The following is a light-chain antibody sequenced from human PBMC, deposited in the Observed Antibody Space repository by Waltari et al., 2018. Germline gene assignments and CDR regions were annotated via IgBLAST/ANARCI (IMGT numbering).Light chain of an antibody. CDR3: QQYYSTPS. CDR2: WAS. J-gene: IGKJ1*01. CDR1: QSVLYSSNNKNY. Sequence: IVLPQSQDSLPFPLAKRAPTNGKSSQSVLYSSNNKNYLAWYQQKPGQPPKLLIYWASTRESGVPDRFSGSGSGTDFTLTISSLQAEDVAVYYCQQYYSTPSFGQGTKVEIK. V-gene: IGKV4-1*01.